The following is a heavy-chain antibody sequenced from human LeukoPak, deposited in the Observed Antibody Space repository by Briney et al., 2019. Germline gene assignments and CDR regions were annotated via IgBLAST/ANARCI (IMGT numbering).Heavy chain of an antibody. CDR2: IYYSGSP. CDR3: ARRGRHYDFWSGYYKRKGYFDY. CDR1: GGSISSSSYY. V-gene: IGHV4-39*01. D-gene: IGHD3-3*01. J-gene: IGHJ4*02. Sequence: PSETLSLTCTVSGGSISSSSYYWGWIRQPPGKGLEWIGSIYYSGSPYYNPPLKCRVTISVDTSKNQFSLKLSSVTAADTAVYYCARRGRHYDFWSGYYKRKGYFDYWGQGTLVTVSS.